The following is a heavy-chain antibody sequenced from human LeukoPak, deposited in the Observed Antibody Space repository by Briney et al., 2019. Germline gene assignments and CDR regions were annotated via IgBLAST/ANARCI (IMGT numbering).Heavy chain of an antibody. D-gene: IGHD4-17*01. CDR1: GFTFSSYE. CDR2: ISSSGSTI. Sequence: PGGSLRLSCAASGFTFSSYEMNWVRQAPGKGLEWVSYISSSGSTIYYADSVKGRFTISRDNAKNSLYLQMNSLRAEDTAVYYCARDSPLPYPTVDYWGQGTLVTVSS. J-gene: IGHJ4*02. CDR3: ARDSPLPYPTVDY. V-gene: IGHV3-48*03.